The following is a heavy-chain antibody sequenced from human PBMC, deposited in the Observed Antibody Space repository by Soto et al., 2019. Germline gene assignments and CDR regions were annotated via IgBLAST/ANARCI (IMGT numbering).Heavy chain of an antibody. J-gene: IGHJ4*02. D-gene: IGHD6-6*01. CDR2: ITSTSTYI. V-gene: IGHV3-21*01. CDR3: ARDGARDRGAKGVAY. Sequence: EVQLVESGGGLVRPGGSLRLSCAASGFTFSSYTMHWVRQAPGKGLEWVSSITSTSTYIYYTDSLKGRFTISRDNANNSLFLQMYNLGPGDTAVYYCARDGARDRGAKGVAYGGKGTLVTFS. CDR1: GFTFSSYT.